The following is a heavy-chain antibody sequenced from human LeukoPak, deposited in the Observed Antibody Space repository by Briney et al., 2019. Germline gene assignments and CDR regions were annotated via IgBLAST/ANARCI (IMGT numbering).Heavy chain of an antibody. CDR3: ATPPHDFWSGYYFLDY. J-gene: IGHJ4*02. V-gene: IGHV1-8*02. Sequence: ASVTVSCKASGYTFTSYDINWVRQATGQGLEWMGWMNPNSGNTGYAQKFQGRVTMTRNTSISTAYMELSSLRSEDTAVYYCATPPHDFWSGYYFLDYWGQGTLVTVSS. CDR1: GYTFTSYD. D-gene: IGHD3-3*01. CDR2: MNPNSGNT.